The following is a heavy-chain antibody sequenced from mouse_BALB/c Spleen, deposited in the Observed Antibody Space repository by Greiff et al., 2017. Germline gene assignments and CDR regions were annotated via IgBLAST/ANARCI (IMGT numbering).Heavy chain of an antibody. CDR2: INPYSDGT. Sequence: VQLQQSGPELVKPGASVKMSCKASGYTFTSYVMHWVKQKPGQGLEWIGYINPYSDGTKYNEKFKGKATLTSDKSSSTAYMELSSLTSEDSAVYYCARKGYDYDVYFDYWGQGTTLTVSS. V-gene: IGHV1-14*01. CDR1: GYTFTSYV. D-gene: IGHD2-4*01. J-gene: IGHJ2*01. CDR3: ARKGYDYDVYFDY.